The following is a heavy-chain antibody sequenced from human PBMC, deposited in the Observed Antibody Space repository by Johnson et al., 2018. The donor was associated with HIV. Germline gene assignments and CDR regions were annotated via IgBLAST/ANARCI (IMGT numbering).Heavy chain of an antibody. CDR1: GFTFSSYG. CDR2: IWYDGSQK. V-gene: IGHV3-33*08. J-gene: IGHJ3*01. CDR3: ARGVRGVIID. Sequence: VQLVESGGGVVQPGRSLRLSCAASGFTFSSYGMHWVRQAPGKGLEWVAVIWYDGSQKYYTDSVKGRFTISRDNSKNTLYLQMNNLRAEDTAVYNCARGVRGVIIDWGQGTMVAVSS. D-gene: IGHD3-10*01.